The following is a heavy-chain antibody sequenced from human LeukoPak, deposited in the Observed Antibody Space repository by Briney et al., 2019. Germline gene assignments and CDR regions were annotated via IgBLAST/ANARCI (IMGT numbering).Heavy chain of an antibody. D-gene: IGHD5-18*01. CDR3: ARSLWPEDY. J-gene: IGHJ4*02. CDR2: IKQDGSEK. Sequence: SGGSLRLSCAASGFTFSSYWMSWVRQAPGKGLEWVANIKQDGSEKNYVDSVKGRFTISRDNAKTSLYQQMNSLRAEDTAVYYCARSLWPEDYWGQGTLVTVSS. V-gene: IGHV3-7*01. CDR1: GFTFSSYW.